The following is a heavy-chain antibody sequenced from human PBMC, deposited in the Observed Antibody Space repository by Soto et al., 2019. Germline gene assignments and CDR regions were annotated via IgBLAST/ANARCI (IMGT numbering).Heavy chain of an antibody. D-gene: IGHD1-1*01. CDR2: IYPGDSDT. CDR1: GYSLTSYW. V-gene: IGHV5-51*01. CDR3: ARQGTYYYYYMDV. Sequence: LGESLKISCKGSGYSLTSYWIGWVRQVPGKGLEWMGIIYPGDSDTRYSPSFQGQVTISADKSISTAYLQWSSLKASDTAMYYCARQGTYYYYYMDVWGKGTTVTVSS. J-gene: IGHJ6*03.